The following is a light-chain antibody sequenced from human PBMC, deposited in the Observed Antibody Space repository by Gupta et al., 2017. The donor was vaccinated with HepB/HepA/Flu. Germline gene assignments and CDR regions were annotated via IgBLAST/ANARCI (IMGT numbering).Light chain of an antibody. CDR3: LQATQFPRT. V-gene: IGKV2-24*01. CDR1: ESLVHRDGNTY. Sequence: DIVMTQTRLSSPVTLGQPASISCRSSESLVHRDGNTYLRWFQQRPGQPPRLLIYRASQRFSGVPDRFSGSGAETDFTLKISRVEAEDVGTYYCLQATQFPRTFGQGTKVEIK. CDR2: RAS. J-gene: IGKJ1*01.